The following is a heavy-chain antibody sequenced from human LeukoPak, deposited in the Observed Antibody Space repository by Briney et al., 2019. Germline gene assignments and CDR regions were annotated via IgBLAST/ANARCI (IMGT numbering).Heavy chain of an antibody. D-gene: IGHD4-11*01. J-gene: IGHJ4*02. CDR1: GFTFSTHW. V-gene: IGHV3-7*01. CDR2: IKQDGSEK. Sequence: GGSLRLSCAASGFTFSTHWMSWVRQAPGKGLEWVANIKQDGSEKYYVDSVKGRFTISRDNAKNSLYLQMNSLRVEDTAVYYCTTSDINYRPFDNWGQGTLVTVSS. CDR3: TTSDINYRPFDN.